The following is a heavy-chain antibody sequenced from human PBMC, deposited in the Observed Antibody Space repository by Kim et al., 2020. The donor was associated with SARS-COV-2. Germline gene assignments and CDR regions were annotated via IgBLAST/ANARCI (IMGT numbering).Heavy chain of an antibody. CDR1: GGSISSYY. V-gene: IGHV4-59*13. Sequence: SETLSLTCTVSGGSISSYYWSWIRQPPGKGLEWIGYVYYSGSTNYNPSLKSRLTISVDTSKNHFSLNLTSVTAADTAVYYCARGPKSFDSWGQGTLVTVSS. J-gene: IGHJ4*02. CDR3: ARGPKSFDS. CDR2: VYYSGST.